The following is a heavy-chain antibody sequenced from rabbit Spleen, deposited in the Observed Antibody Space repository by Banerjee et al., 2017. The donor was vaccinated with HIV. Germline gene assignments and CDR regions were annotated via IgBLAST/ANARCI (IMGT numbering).Heavy chain of an antibody. CDR2: VDVGSSGFT. J-gene: IGHJ6*01. D-gene: IGHD8-1*01. CDR1: GVSFSFNNY. V-gene: IGHV1S40*01. CDR3: ARDAATSFSSYGMDL. Sequence: VESGGDLVKPGASLTLTCTASGVSFSFNNYMCWVRQAPGKGLEWIGCVDVGSSGFTYFANWAKGRFTISKTSSTTVTLQMTSLTAADTATYFCARDAATSFSSYGMDLWGQGTLVTVS.